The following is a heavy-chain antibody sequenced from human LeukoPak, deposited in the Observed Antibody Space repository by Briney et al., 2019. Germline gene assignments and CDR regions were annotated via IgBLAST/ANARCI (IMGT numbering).Heavy chain of an antibody. CDR2: IYYSGST. J-gene: IGHJ4*02. Sequence: PSETLSLTCTVSGDSISSYYWSWIRQPPGKGLEWIGYIYYSGSTNYNPSLKSRVTISVDTSKNQFSLKLSSVTAADTAVYYCARGVREYYFDYWGQGTLVTVSS. V-gene: IGHV4-59*01. CDR1: GDSISSYY. CDR3: ARGVREYYFDY. D-gene: IGHD2-2*01.